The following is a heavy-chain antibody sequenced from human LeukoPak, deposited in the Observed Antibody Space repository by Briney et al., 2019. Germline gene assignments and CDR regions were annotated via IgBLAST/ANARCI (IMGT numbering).Heavy chain of an antibody. V-gene: IGHV3-23*01. D-gene: IGHD3-10*01. CDR1: GFAFSNYG. CDR2: ITGSGVTT. J-gene: IGHJ4*02. CDR3: AENKHYGSGSSDY. Sequence: GGSLRLSCAASGFAFSNYGINWVRQAPGKGLEWVSGITGSGVTTYYADSVKGRFTISRDNSKNTVYLQMDGLRAEDTAIYYCAENKHYGSGSSDYWGQGTLVTVSS.